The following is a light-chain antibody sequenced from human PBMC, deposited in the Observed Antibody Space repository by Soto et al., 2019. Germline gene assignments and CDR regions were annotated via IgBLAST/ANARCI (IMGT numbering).Light chain of an antibody. J-gene: IGLJ3*02. CDR3: QTWGTGIFWV. V-gene: IGLV4-69*01. CDR1: SGHSSYA. Sequence: QPVLTQSPSASASLGASVKLTCTLSSGHSSYAIAWHQQQPEKGTRYLLKLYSDGSHSKGDGIPDRFSGSSSGAERSLTISSLQYEDEADYYCQTWGTGIFWVFGGGTKLTVL. CDR2: LYSDGSH.